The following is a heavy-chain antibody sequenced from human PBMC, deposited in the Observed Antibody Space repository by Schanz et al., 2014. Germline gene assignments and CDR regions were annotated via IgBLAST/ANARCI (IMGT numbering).Heavy chain of an antibody. J-gene: IGHJ6*02. D-gene: IGHD3-10*01. V-gene: IGHV1-69*02. Sequence: QVQLVQSGAEVKKPGSSMKVSCKASGGTFNSYTINWVRQAPGQGLEWMGRIVPIAGITNYAQRFQGRVTITADKSSDTAYMELSSLRSEDTAVYYCARAKRFGDMDVWGQGTTVTVSS. CDR1: GGTFNSYT. CDR2: IVPIAGIT. CDR3: ARAKRFGDMDV.